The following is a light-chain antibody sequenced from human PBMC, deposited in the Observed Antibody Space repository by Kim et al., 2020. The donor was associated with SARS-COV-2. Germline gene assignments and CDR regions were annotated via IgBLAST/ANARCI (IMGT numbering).Light chain of an antibody. J-gene: IGLJ2*01. Sequence: VALGQTVSITCQRDGLRSDYATWYQQKPGQAPIVVIYGKNNRPSGIPDRFSGSSSGNTASLTITGTQAGDEADYYCNSRDSNDNVVFGGGTQLTVL. V-gene: IGLV3-19*01. CDR2: GKN. CDR1: GLRSDY. CDR3: NSRDSNDNVV.